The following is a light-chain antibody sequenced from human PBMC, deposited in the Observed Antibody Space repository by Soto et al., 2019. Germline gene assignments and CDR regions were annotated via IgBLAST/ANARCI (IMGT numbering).Light chain of an antibody. CDR2: YDN. CDR3: QVWDSSSNHDV. Sequence: VLTQAPSESVAPGETASISCGGDRIGRKSVHWYQQKPGQAPVLVMYYDNDRPSEIPERFSGFNSGNTATLDISGVEAGDEADYYCQVWDSSSNHDVFGPGTKLTVL. V-gene: IGLV3-21*04. CDR1: RIGRKS. J-gene: IGLJ1*01.